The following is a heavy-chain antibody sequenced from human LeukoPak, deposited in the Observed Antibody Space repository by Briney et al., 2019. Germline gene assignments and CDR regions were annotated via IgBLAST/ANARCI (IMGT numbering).Heavy chain of an antibody. Sequence: GGSLRLSCAASGFTFSSYSMNWVRQAPGKGLEWVSYISSSSSNVYYADSVKGRFSISKDYAKNSLYLQMNSLRAEDTAVYFCARDAGVGGNSDYYYMDVWGKGTTVTVSS. CDR1: GFTFSSYS. CDR2: ISSSSSNV. J-gene: IGHJ6*03. V-gene: IGHV3-48*01. CDR3: ARDAGVGGNSDYYYMDV. D-gene: IGHD4-23*01.